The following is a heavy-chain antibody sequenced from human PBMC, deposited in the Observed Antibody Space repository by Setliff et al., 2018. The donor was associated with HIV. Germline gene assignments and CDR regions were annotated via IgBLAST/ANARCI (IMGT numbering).Heavy chain of an antibody. V-gene: IGHV4-39*02. D-gene: IGHD4-4*01. J-gene: IGHJ6*03. CDR2: VHKSGNS. Sequence: LSLTCSVSGGSISVNNYFWAWVRQPPGKGLEWIASVHKSGNSYYKPSLKSRATISVDTSENHFSLRLNSVTAADTAVYYCARLDYSNYYSYYIDVWGEGTMVTVSS. CDR3: ARLDYSNYYSYYIDV. CDR1: GGSISVNNYF.